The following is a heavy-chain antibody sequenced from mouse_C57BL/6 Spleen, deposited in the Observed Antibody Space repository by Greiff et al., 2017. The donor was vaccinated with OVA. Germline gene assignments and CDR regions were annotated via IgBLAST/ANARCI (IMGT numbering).Heavy chain of an antibody. V-gene: IGHV3-6*01. J-gene: IGHJ3*01. CDR2: ISYDGSN. CDR3: ARGGPYDGYYPWFAY. CDR1: GYSITSGYY. Sequence: EVQLVESGPGLVKPSQSLSLTCSVTGYSITSGYYWNWIRQFPGNKLEWMGYISYDGSNNYNPSLKNRISITRDTSKNQFFLKLNSVTTEDTATYYCARGGPYDGYYPWFAYWGQGTLVTVSA. D-gene: IGHD2-3*01.